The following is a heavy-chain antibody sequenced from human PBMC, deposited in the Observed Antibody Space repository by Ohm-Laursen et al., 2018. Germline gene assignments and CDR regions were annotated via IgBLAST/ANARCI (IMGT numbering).Heavy chain of an antibody. CDR3: AKGAWLD. V-gene: IGHV3-23*01. CDR2: ITGSSGTT. Sequence: SLRLSCSASGFTFDTYAMTWVRQAPTKGLEWVSSITGSSGTTYYADSVKARFTISRDNSKNTLYLQMNSLRADDTAIYYCAKGAWLDWGQGTLVTVSS. D-gene: IGHD5-24*01. CDR1: GFTFDTYA. J-gene: IGHJ4*02.